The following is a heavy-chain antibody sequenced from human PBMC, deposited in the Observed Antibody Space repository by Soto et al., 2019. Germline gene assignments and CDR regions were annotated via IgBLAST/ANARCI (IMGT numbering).Heavy chain of an antibody. J-gene: IGHJ4*02. V-gene: IGHV4-39*01. CDR3: ASRITIFGVVSEY. CDR2: IYYGGST. D-gene: IGHD3-3*01. Sequence: SETLSLTCTVSGGSISSSSYSWGWIRQPPGRGLEWIGSIYYGGSTYYNPSLKSRVTISVDTSKNQFSLKLSSVTAADTAVYYCASRITIFGVVSEYWGQGTLVTVS. CDR1: GGSISSSSYS.